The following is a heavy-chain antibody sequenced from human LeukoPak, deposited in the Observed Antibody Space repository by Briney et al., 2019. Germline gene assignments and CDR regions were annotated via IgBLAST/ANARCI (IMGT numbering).Heavy chain of an antibody. CDR2: IRYDGSNK. CDR1: GFTFSSYG. Sequence: PGGSLRLSCAASGFTFSSYGMHWVRQAPGKGLEWVAFIRYDGSNKYYADSVKGRFTISRDNSKNTLYLQMNSLRAEDTAVYYCAKRGVGDSSGYYYGNLDYWGQGTLVTVSS. V-gene: IGHV3-30*02. D-gene: IGHD3-22*01. CDR3: AKRGVGDSSGYYYGNLDY. J-gene: IGHJ4*02.